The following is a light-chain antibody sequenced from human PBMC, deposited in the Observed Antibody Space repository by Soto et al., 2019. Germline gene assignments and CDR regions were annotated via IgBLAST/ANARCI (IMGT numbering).Light chain of an antibody. V-gene: IGKV3-15*01. Sequence: EIGMTQSPATLSVSPGERATLSCRASQSVSNNLAWYQQKPGQAPRLLIYDASIRATGIPARFSGSGSETDFTLTISDVEPEDFAVYYCHQRQSWPRTFGQGTKVDIK. CDR1: QSVSNN. CDR3: HQRQSWPRT. J-gene: IGKJ1*01. CDR2: DAS.